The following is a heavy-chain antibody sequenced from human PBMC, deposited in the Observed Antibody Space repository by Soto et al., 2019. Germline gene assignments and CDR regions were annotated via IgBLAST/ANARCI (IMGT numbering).Heavy chain of an antibody. CDR2: IYYSGST. CDR3: ARGGASDAYDILTGYPFDYGMDV. Sequence: SETLSLTCTVSGDSISSYYWSWIRQPPGKGLEWIGSIYYSGSTYYNPSLKSRVTISVDTSKNQFSLKLSSVTAADTAVYYCARGGASDAYDILTGYPFDYGMDVWGQGTTVTVSS. CDR1: GDSISSYY. J-gene: IGHJ6*02. V-gene: IGHV4-39*01. D-gene: IGHD3-9*01.